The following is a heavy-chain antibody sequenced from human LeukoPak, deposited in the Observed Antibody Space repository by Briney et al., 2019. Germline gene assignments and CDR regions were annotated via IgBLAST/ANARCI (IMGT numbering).Heavy chain of an antibody. CDR3: ARVLRAAAGTRLAYPA. V-gene: IGHV1-2*02. J-gene: IGHJ4*02. CDR1: GYTFTGYY. D-gene: IGHD6-13*01. Sequence: ASVKVSCKASGYTFTGYYMHWVRQAPGQGLEWMGWINPNSGGTNYAQKFQGRVTMTRDTSNSTAYMELSRLRSDDTAVYYCARVLRAAAGTRLAYPAWGQGTLVTVSS. CDR2: INPNSGGT.